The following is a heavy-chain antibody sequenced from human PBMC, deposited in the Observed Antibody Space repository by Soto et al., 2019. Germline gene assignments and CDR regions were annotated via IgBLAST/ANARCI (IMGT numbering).Heavy chain of an antibody. V-gene: IGHV4-34*01. D-gene: IGHD3-3*01. CDR3: ARKNDFCSGYKAQNYYYYYYMDV. J-gene: IGHJ6*03. CDR1: GGSFSGYY. Sequence: SETLSLTCAVYGGSFSGYYWSWIRQPPGKGLEWIGEINHSGSTNYNPSLKSRVTISVDTSKNQFSLKLSSVTAADTAVYYCARKNDFCSGYKAQNYYYYYYMDVWGKGTTVTVSS. CDR2: INHSGST.